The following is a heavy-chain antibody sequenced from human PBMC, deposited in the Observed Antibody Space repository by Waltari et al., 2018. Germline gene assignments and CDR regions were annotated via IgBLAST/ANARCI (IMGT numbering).Heavy chain of an antibody. CDR2: ISSSGSTI. Sequence: EVQLVESGGGLVQPGGSLRLSCAASGFTFSSYEMNWVRQAPGKGLEWVSYISSSGSTIYYADSVKGRFTISRDNAKNSLYLQMNSLRAEDTAVYYCASYLCNRQLVRMGPCGDFDYWGQGTLVTVSS. J-gene: IGHJ4*02. CDR3: ASYLCNRQLVRMGPCGDFDY. CDR1: GFTFSSYE. V-gene: IGHV3-48*03. D-gene: IGHD6-13*01.